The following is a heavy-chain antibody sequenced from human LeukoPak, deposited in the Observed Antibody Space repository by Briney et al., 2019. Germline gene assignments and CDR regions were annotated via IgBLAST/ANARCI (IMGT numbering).Heavy chain of an antibody. CDR2: ISWNSGSI. D-gene: IGHD6-19*01. CDR3: AKDFIAVAGIIDY. J-gene: IGHJ4*02. CDR1: GFTFDDYA. V-gene: IGHV3-9*01. Sequence: GGSLRLSCAASGFTFDDYAMHWVRQAPGKGLEWVSGISWNSGSIGYADSVKGRFTISRDNAKNSLYLQMNSLRAEDTALYYCAKDFIAVAGIIDYWGQGTLVTVSS.